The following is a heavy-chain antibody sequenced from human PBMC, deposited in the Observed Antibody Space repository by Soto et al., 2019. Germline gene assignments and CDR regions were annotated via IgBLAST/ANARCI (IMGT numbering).Heavy chain of an antibody. CDR2: FKSKAECETK. J-gene: IGHJ5*02. Sequence: GGSLRLSCAASVFTFSHAWMSWVRQAPGKGLEWVGRFKSKAECETKDYGAPVRGRFTISRDDSKDTLYLQMNSLRIEDTAIYYCCVVKRRDQYSLSGYWFDPWGPGTLVTVS. CDR3: CVVKRRDQYSLSGYWFDP. D-gene: IGHD2-15*01. V-gene: IGHV3-15*01. CDR1: VFTFSHAW.